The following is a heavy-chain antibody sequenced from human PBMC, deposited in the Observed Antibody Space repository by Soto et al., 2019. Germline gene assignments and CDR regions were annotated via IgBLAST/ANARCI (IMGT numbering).Heavy chain of an antibody. CDR1: GFTVSNNY. CDR3: AAYTSLDY. Sequence: EVQLVETGGGLIQPGGSLRLSCAASGFTVSNNYMSWVRQAPGKGLEWVSLIYSGGSTYYADSVKGRFSISRDKSKNTLYLQMTSLRAEDTAVYYCAAYTSLDYWGQGTLVTVSS. CDR2: IYSGGST. J-gene: IGHJ4*02. D-gene: IGHD2-2*02. V-gene: IGHV3-53*02.